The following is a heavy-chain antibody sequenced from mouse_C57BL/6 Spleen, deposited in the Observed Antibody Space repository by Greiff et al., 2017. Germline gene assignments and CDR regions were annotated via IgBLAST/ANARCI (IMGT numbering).Heavy chain of an antibody. CDR1: GFTFSNYW. CDR2: IRLKSDNYAT. Sequence: DVMLVESGGGLVQPGGSMKLSCVASGFTFSNYWMNWVRQSPEKGLEWVAQIRLKSDNYATHYAESVKGRFTISRDDSKSSVYLQMNNLSAEDTGIYYCTYGNYGIFFAYWGKGTLVTVSA. V-gene: IGHV6-3*01. CDR3: TYGNYGIFFAY. D-gene: IGHD2-1*01. J-gene: IGHJ3*01.